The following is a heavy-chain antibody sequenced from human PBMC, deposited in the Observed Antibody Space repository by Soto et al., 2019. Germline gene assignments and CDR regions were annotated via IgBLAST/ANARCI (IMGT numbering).Heavy chain of an antibody. Sequence: QGQLVQSGAEVKQPGASVKVSCKASGYSFSTYGISWVLQAPGQGLEWMGWISGYNGDTNYAQKFQGRVTMTIDTSTTTAYLELRRLTYDDTAVYFCAKNGHPPYYYYGMDVWGQGTTVTVSS. CDR2: ISGYNGDT. CDR1: GYSFSTYG. D-gene: IGHD2-8*01. J-gene: IGHJ6*02. V-gene: IGHV1-18*01. CDR3: AKNGHPPYYYYGMDV.